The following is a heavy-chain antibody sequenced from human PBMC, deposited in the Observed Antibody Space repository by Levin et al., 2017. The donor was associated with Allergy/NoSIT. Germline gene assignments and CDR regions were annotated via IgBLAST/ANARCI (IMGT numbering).Heavy chain of an antibody. Sequence: SQTLSLTCHVSHSSVSTAYYWGWIRQSPGKGLEWIGSVHNDETMNYNDGTTNYNPSLRSRVTISVDTSKNQFSLTLNTLTAADTGVYYCARGMWGNCVSTSCHLFDAWGQGTLVTVAS. V-gene: IGHV4-38-2*02. J-gene: IGHJ4*02. CDR3: ARGMWGNCVSTSCHLFDA. D-gene: IGHD2-2*01. CDR2: VHNDETMNYNDGTT. CDR1: HSSVSTAYY.